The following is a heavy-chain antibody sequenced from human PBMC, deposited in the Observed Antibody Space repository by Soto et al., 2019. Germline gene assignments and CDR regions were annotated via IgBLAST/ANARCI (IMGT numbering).Heavy chain of an antibody. CDR2: IYPGDSDT. D-gene: IGHD3-3*01. V-gene: IGHV5-51*01. CDR1: GYSFTSYW. J-gene: IGHJ4*02. Sequence: EVQLVQSGAEVKKPGESLKISCKGSGYSFTSYWIGWVRQMPGKGLEWMGIIYPGDSDTRYSPSFQGQVTISADKSISTAYLQWSSLKASDTAMYYCARLPYYDFWSGYPSVAFDYWGQGTLVTVSS. CDR3: ARLPYYDFWSGYPSVAFDY.